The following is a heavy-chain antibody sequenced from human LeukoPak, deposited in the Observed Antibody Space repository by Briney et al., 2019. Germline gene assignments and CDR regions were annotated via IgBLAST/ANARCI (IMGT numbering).Heavy chain of an antibody. D-gene: IGHD3-10*01. CDR3: ARDPDMVRGVNFDY. J-gene: IGHJ4*02. CDR2: ISSSSSYT. CDR1: GFTFSDYY. Sequence: GGSLRLSCAASGFTFSDYYMSWIRQAPGKGLEWVSYISSSSSYTNYADSVKGRFTISRDNAKNSLYLQMNSLRAEDTAVYYCARDPDMVRGVNFDYWGQGTLVTVSS. V-gene: IGHV3-11*06.